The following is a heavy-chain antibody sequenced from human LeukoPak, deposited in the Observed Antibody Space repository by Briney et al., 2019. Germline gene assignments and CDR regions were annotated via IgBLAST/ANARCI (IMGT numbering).Heavy chain of an antibody. J-gene: IGHJ4*02. D-gene: IGHD6-19*01. Sequence: PGGSLRLSCVASGFTFSTFGMHWVRQAPGKGLEWVAFIRYDGGNKYYADSVKGRFTISRDNSKNTLYLQMDSLRVEDTAVYYCVKRKVVADKFDYWVQGSLVTVSS. CDR3: VKRKVVADKFDY. V-gene: IGHV3-30*02. CDR2: IRYDGGNK. CDR1: GFTFSTFG.